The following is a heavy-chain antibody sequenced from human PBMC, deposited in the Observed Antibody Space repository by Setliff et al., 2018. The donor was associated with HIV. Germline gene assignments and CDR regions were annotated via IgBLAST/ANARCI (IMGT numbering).Heavy chain of an antibody. V-gene: IGHV3-7*04. Sequence: GGSLRLSCAASGFTFSSSWMTWVRQAPGRGLEYVAGMNRDGSEKGYADSVKGRFSISRDNAKSSLYLQMSSLRTEDTAVYFCARDPAFGAFDIWGQGTMVTVSS. CDR1: GFTFSSSW. D-gene: IGHD3-10*01. CDR3: ARDPAFGAFDI. J-gene: IGHJ3*02. CDR2: MNRDGSEK.